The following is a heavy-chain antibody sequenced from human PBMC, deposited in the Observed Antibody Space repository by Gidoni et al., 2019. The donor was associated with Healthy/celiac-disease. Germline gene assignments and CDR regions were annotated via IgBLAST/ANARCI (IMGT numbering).Heavy chain of an antibody. CDR1: GGTFSSYA. CDR3: AIPNPDYGDYDSDSGGMDV. Sequence: EVKKPGSSVKVSCKDSGGTFSSYAISWVRPAPGQGLEWRGGIIPICGTANYAQKFQGRVTITADESTSTAYMELSSLRSEDTAVYYCAIPNPDYGDYDSDSGGMDVWGQGTTVTVSS. V-gene: IGHV1-69*01. CDR2: IIPICGTA. D-gene: IGHD4-17*01. J-gene: IGHJ6*02.